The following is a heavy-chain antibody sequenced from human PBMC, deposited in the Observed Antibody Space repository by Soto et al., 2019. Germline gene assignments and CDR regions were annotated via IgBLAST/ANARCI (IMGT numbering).Heavy chain of an antibody. CDR1: GFTFSSYS. CDR3: ARHSPQLGAFDL. CDR2: ISSSSSYI. D-gene: IGHD6-6*01. Sequence: EVQLVESGGGLVKPGGSLRLSCAASGFTFSSYSMNWVRQAPGKGLEWVSSISSSSSYIYYADSVKGRFTISKDNAKNSLTLKMHSMRDEDTDVYDGARHSPQLGAFDLWGQGTMVNVSS. J-gene: IGHJ3*01. V-gene: IGHV3-21*01.